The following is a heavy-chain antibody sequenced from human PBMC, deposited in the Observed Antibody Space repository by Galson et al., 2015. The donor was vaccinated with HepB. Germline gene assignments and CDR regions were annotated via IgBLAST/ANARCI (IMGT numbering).Heavy chain of an antibody. J-gene: IGHJ2*01. V-gene: IGHV1-69*04. CDR3: ARDRLDSDSSGYHPYWYFDL. Sequence: SVKVSCKASGGTFSSYTISWVRQAPGQGLEWMGRIIPILGIANYAQKFQGRVTITADKSTSTAYMELSSLRSEDTAVYYCARDRLDSDSSGYHPYWYFDLWGRGTLVTVSS. D-gene: IGHD3-22*01. CDR1: GGTFSSYT. CDR2: IIPILGIA.